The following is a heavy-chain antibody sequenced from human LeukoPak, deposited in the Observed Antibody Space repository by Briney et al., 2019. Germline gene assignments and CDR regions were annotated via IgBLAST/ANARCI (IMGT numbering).Heavy chain of an antibody. Sequence: GGSLRLSCAASGFTFSSYAMHWVRQAPGKGLEWVAVISYDGSNKYYAGSVKGRFTISRDNSKNTLYLQMNSLRAEDTAVYYCARGGQSPYYYYMDVWGKGPRSPSP. CDR1: GFTFSSYA. D-gene: IGHD1-26*01. V-gene: IGHV3-30*01. CDR2: ISYDGSNK. J-gene: IGHJ6*03. CDR3: ARGGQSPYYYYMDV.